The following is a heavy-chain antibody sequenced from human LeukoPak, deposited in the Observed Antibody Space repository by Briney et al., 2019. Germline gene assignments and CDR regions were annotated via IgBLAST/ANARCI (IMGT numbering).Heavy chain of an antibody. CDR2: ISWNSGSI. CDR1: GFTFDDYA. J-gene: IGHJ4*02. CDR3: AKGRGYSYGPRGFFDY. D-gene: IGHD5-18*01. V-gene: IGHV3-9*01. Sequence: GRSLRLSCAASGFTFDDYAMHWVRQAPGKGLEWVSGISWNSGSIGYADSVKGRFTISRDNAKNSLYLQMNSLRAGDTALYYCAKGRGYSYGPRGFFDYWGQGILVTVSS.